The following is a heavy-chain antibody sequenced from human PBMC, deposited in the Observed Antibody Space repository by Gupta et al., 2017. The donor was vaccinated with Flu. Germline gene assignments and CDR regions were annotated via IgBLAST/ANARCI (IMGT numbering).Heavy chain of an antibody. CDR1: GFTFSDYY. CDR3: ASSRADLRWPPYFDY. V-gene: IGHV3-11*05. Sequence: QVQLVESGGGLVKPGGSLRLSCAASGFTFSDYYMSWIRQAPGKGLEWVSYISSSSSYTNYADSVKGRFTISRDNAKNSLYLQMNSLRAEDTAVYYCASSRADLRWPPYFDYWGQGTLVTVSS. J-gene: IGHJ4*02. D-gene: IGHD2-15*01. CDR2: ISSSSSYT.